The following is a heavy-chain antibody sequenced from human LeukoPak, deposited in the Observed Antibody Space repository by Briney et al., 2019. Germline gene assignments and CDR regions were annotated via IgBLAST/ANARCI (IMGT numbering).Heavy chain of an antibody. Sequence: GGSLRLSCAASGFTFSSYWMSWVRQAPGKGLEWVSSISSSSSYIYYADSVKGRFTISRDNAKNSLYLQMNSLRAEDTAVYYCARDDFFGGGAGGDFDYWGQGTLVTVSS. V-gene: IGHV3-21*01. CDR2: ISSSSSYI. CDR1: GFTFSSYW. J-gene: IGHJ4*02. D-gene: IGHD3-16*01. CDR3: ARDDFFGGGAGGDFDY.